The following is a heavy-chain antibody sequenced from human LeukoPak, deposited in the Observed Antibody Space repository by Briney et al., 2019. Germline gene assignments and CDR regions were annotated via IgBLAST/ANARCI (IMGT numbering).Heavy chain of an antibody. Sequence: PGGSLRLSCAAFGFTFSSYAMHWVRQAPGKGLEWVAVISYDGSNKYYADSVKGRFTISRDNSKNTLYLQMNSLRAEDTAVYYCARDSSRKYFDYWGQGTLVTVSS. CDR2: ISYDGSNK. J-gene: IGHJ4*02. V-gene: IGHV3-30*04. D-gene: IGHD1-14*01. CDR3: ARDSSRKYFDY. CDR1: GFTFSSYA.